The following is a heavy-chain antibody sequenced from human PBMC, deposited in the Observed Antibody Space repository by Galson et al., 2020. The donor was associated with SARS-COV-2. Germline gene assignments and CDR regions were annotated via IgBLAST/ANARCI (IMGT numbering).Heavy chain of an antibody. D-gene: IGHD3-22*01. J-gene: IGHJ4*02. Sequence: SETLSLTCTVSGGSISSGGYYWSWIRQHPGKGLEWIGYIYYSGSTYYNPSLKSRVTISVDTSKNQFSLKLSSVTAADTAVYYCATLESGDSRGYYNYWGQGTRVTVSS. CDR1: GGSISSGGYY. CDR2: IYYSGST. V-gene: IGHV4-31*03. CDR3: ATLESGDSRGYYNY.